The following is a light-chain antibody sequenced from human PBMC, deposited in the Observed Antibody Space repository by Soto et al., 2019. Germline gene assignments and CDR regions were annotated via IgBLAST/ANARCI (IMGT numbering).Light chain of an antibody. CDR2: DAS. J-gene: IGKJ4*01. Sequence: DIQMTQSPASLSASVGDRVTITCQASQDISNFLNWYRQKPGEAPNLLIYDASTWETGVPLRFSGSGYGSYFSFTISSLQPEDVATYYCQQYKSLPLTFGGGTKVEIK. V-gene: IGKV1-33*01. CDR3: QQYKSLPLT. CDR1: QDISNF.